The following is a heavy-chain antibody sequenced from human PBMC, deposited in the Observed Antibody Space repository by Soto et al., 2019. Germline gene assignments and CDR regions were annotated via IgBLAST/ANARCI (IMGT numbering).Heavy chain of an antibody. CDR3: AKYFLVGATNPHAFDI. J-gene: IGHJ3*02. Sequence: GGSLRLSCAASGFTFSSYAMSWVRQAPGKGLEWVSAIRGSGGSTYYADSVKGRFTISRDNSKNTLYLQMNSLRAEDTAVYYCAKYFLVGATNPHAFDIWGQGTMVTVSS. V-gene: IGHV3-23*01. D-gene: IGHD1-26*01. CDR2: IRGSGGST. CDR1: GFTFSSYA.